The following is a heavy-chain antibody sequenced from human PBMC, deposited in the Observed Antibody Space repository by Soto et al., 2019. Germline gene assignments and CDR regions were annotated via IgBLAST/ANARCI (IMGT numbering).Heavy chain of an antibody. D-gene: IGHD3-3*01. CDR3: ARTGDFWWFDP. CDR1: GFSLSNARMG. CDR2: IFSNDEK. V-gene: IGHV2-26*01. Sequence: VTLKESGPVLVKSTETLTLTCTVSGFSLSNARMGVSWIRQPPGKALEWLAHIFSNDEKSYSTSLKSRLTISKDTSKSQVVLTMTNMDPVDTATYYCARTGDFWWFDPWGQGTLVIVSS. J-gene: IGHJ5*02.